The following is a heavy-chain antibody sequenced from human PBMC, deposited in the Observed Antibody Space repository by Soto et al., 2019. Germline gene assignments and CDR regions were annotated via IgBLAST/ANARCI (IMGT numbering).Heavy chain of an antibody. D-gene: IGHD1-26*01. J-gene: IGHJ4*02. CDR2: IFQSGST. V-gene: IGHV4-31*03. CDR1: GGSISSGGYY. CDR3: ARVYSGSYSDY. Sequence: SETLSLTCTVSGGSISSGGYYWSWIRQHPGKGLEWIGYIFQSGSTHYNPSLKTRVTISVDKSKNQFSLKLISVTAADTAVYYCARVYSGSYSDYWGQGTLVTVSS.